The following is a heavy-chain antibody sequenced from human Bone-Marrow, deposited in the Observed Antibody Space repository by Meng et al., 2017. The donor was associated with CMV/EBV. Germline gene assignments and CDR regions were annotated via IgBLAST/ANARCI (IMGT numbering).Heavy chain of an antibody. V-gene: IGHV4-39*01. CDR1: GDSISSSSYY. Sequence: SETLSLTCTVSGDSISSSSYYWGWIRQPPGKGLEWIGSLYYSGSTYYNPSLKSRVTIFADTSKNQFSLKLTSVTAADTAVYYCARASGIAVLPAATEYFDYWGQGSLVTVSS. J-gene: IGHJ4*02. D-gene: IGHD2-2*01. CDR2: LYYSGST. CDR3: ARASGIAVLPAATEYFDY.